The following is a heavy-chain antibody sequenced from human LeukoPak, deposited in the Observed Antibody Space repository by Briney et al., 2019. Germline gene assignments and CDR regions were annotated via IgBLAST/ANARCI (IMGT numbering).Heavy chain of an antibody. CDR2: ISGSGGST. V-gene: IGHV3-23*01. D-gene: IGHD6-13*01. Sequence: PGGSLRLSCAASGFTFSSYAMSWVRQAPGKGLEWVSAISGSGGSTSYADSVKGRFTISRGNAKNSLYLQMNSLRAEDTAVYYCARVKIAALDAFDIWGQGTMVTVSS. CDR1: GFTFSSYA. CDR3: ARVKIAALDAFDI. J-gene: IGHJ3*02.